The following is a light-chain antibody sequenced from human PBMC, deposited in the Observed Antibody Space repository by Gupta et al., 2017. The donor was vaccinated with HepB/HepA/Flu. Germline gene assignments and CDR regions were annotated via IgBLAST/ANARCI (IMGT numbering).Light chain of an antibody. CDR1: SSNVGAYNY. Sequence: QFALTQPRSVSGSPGQSVAVSCAGSSSNVGAYNYVFRYQQHPGKAPKLIIYDVNKRPSGVPDRFSGSKSDNTASLTISGLQAEDESDYYCCSYAGSDTYIFGTGTTVTVL. J-gene: IGLJ1*01. CDR3: CSYAGSDTYI. V-gene: IGLV2-11*01. CDR2: DVN.